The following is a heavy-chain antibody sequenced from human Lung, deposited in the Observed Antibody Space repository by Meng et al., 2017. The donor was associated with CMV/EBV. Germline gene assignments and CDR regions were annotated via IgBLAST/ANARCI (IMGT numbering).Heavy chain of an antibody. CDR2: MNPNSGNT. J-gene: IGHJ6*02. V-gene: IGHV1-8*01. D-gene: IGHD2-15*01. CDR3: ARTRIEVEPDGTKIKYYNYGMDV. CDR1: GYTFTTYD. Sequence: ASVXVSXXASGYTFTTYDINWVRQDTGQGLEWMGWMNPNSGNTGYAQKFQCRVTMTRVTSISTAYMELSSLTSDDTAVYYCARTRIEVEPDGTKIKYYNYGMDVWGQGTXVTVSS.